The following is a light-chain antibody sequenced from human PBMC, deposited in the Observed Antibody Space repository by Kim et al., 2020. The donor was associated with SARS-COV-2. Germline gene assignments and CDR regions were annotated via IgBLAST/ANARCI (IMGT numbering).Light chain of an antibody. Sequence: SAGGGATLSCRASQSVSDNFLAWYQQKPGQAPRLLIYRASNRATGIPDRFSGSGSGTDFSLTISRLDPEDFAVYYCQQYDISPYTFGQGTKLEI. V-gene: IGKV3-20*01. CDR1: QSVSDNF. J-gene: IGKJ2*01. CDR2: RAS. CDR3: QQYDISPYT.